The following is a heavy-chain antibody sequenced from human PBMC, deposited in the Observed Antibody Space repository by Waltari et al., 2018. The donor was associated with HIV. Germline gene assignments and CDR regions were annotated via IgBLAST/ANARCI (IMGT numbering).Heavy chain of an antibody. Sequence: EVQLVESGGGLVQPGGSLRLSCAASGFTFSSYSMNWVRQAPGKGLEWFSDIGSRSSTIYYADSVKGRVTISRDNAKNSLYLQMNSLRDEDTAVYYCARGLDSSGYYYGGPFDYWGQGTLVTVSS. CDR1: GFTFSSYS. CDR2: IGSRSSTI. D-gene: IGHD3-22*01. CDR3: ARGLDSSGYYYGGPFDY. V-gene: IGHV3-48*02. J-gene: IGHJ4*02.